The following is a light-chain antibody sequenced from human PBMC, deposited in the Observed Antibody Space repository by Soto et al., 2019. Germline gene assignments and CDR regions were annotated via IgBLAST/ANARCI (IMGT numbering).Light chain of an antibody. J-gene: IGKJ1*01. CDR1: QSVSVH. Sequence: EIVLTQSPGTLSLSPGERATLSCRASQSVSVHLAWYQQKPGQAPRLLIYDASDRATGIQARFSGSGSGTDFTLTISSLEPEDFAVYHCVQRTTWPWTCGQGSKVEIK. V-gene: IGKV3-11*01. CDR2: DAS. CDR3: VQRTTWPWT.